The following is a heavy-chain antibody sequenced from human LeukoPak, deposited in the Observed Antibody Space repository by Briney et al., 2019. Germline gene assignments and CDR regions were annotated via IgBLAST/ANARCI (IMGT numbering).Heavy chain of an antibody. Sequence: GGSLRLSCAASGFTFSSYAMSWVRQAPGKGLEWVSAISGSGGSTYYAGSVKGRFTISRDNSKNTLYLQMNSLRAEDTAVYYCARDSSSVYYFDYWGQGTLVTVSS. CDR1: GFTFSSYA. J-gene: IGHJ4*02. CDR3: ARDSSSVYYFDY. V-gene: IGHV3-23*01. D-gene: IGHD6-19*01. CDR2: ISGSGGST.